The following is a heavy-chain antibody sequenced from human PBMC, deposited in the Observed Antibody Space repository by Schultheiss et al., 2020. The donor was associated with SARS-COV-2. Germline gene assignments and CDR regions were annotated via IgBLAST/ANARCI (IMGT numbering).Heavy chain of an antibody. D-gene: IGHD2-8*01. CDR1: GFTFDDYA. CDR3: ARGSDCTNGVCYLEPPYYYYGMDV. CDR2: ISGSGGST. J-gene: IGHJ6*02. Sequence: GGSLRLSCAASGFTFDDYAMHWVRQAPGKGLEWVSAISGSGGSTYYADSVKGRFTISRDNSKNTLYLQMNSLRAEDTALYHCARGSDCTNGVCYLEPPYYYYGMDVWGQGTTVTVSS. V-gene: IGHV3-23*01.